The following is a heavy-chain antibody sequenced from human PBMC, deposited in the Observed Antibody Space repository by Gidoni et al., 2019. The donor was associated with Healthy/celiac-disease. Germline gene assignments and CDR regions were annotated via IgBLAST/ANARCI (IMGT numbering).Heavy chain of an antibody. CDR3: ARASGITMVRGVT. Sequence: QVQMVESGGGVVQPGRSLRLSCAAPGCTFRSYAMHWVRQAPGKGLEWVAVISYDGSNKYYADSVKGRFTISRDNSKNTLYLQMNSLRAEDTAVYYCARASGITMVRGVTWGQGTLVTVSS. D-gene: IGHD3-10*01. CDR1: GCTFRSYA. V-gene: IGHV3-30-3*01. CDR2: ISYDGSNK. J-gene: IGHJ5*02.